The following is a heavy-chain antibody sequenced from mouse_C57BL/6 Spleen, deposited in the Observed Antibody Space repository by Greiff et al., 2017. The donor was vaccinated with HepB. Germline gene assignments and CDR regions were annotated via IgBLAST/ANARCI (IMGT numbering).Heavy chain of an antibody. Sequence: VQLKQSGPELVKPGASVKMSCKASGYTFTDYNMHWVKQSHGKSLEWIGYINPNNGGTSYNQKFKGKATLTVNKSSSTAYMELRSLTSEDSAVYYCARSGQLRLRAMDYWGQGTSVTVSS. CDR3: ARSGQLRLRAMDY. CDR2: INPNNGGT. V-gene: IGHV1-22*01. D-gene: IGHD3-2*02. CDR1: GYTFTDYN. J-gene: IGHJ4*01.